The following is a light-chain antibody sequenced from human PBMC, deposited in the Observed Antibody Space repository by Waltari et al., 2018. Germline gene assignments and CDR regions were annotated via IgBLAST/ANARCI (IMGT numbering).Light chain of an antibody. V-gene: IGLV2-14*03. CDR3: SSFTSSTTGI. Sequence: SALTQPDSVSGSPGQSITISCSGISSDSGGYNYVSWYQQHPGEAPKVIIYDVTNRPSGVSNRFSGSTSGSSASLTISGLQPEDEADYYCSSFTSSTTGIFGGGTKLTVL. J-gene: IGLJ2*01. CDR2: DVT. CDR1: SSDSGGYNY.